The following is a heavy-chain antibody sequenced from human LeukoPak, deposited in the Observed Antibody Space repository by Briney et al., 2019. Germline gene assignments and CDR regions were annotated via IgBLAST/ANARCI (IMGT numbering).Heavy chain of an antibody. CDR3: AKVRVRGTYDDPQNDY. J-gene: IGHJ4*02. CDR2: ISGSGGST. CDR1: GFTFSSYA. V-gene: IGHV3-23*01. Sequence: GGSLRLSCAASGFTFSSYAMSWVRQAPGKGLEWVSAISGSGGSTYYADSVKGRFTISRDNSKNTLYLQMNSLRAEDTAVYYCAKVRVRGTYDDPQNDYWGQGTLVTVSS. D-gene: IGHD3-10*01.